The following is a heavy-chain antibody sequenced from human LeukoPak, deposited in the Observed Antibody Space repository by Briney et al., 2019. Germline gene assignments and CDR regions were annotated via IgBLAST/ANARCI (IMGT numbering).Heavy chain of an antibody. J-gene: IGHJ4*02. CDR1: GFPVSTNY. CDR2: TYSGGTT. CDR3: ARDQNY. Sequence: GGSLRLSCVASGFPVSTNYMSWVRQAPGKGLEWVSVTYSGGTTYYADSVKGRFTISTDNSQNTLYLQMNSLRPEDTAVYYCARDQNYWGQGTQVTVSS. V-gene: IGHV3-66*02.